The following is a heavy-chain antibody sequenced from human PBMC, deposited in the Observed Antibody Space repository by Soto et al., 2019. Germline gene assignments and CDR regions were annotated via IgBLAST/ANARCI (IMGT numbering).Heavy chain of an antibody. CDR3: ARDPSYYGMDV. CDR2: ISSYNGDT. Sequence: ASVKVSCKASGYTFTRSGISWVRQAPGQGPEWMGWISSYNGDTNYAQTFQGRVTMTTDTSTSTAYMELSSLRSEDTAVYYCARDPSYYGMDVWGQGTTVTVSS. CDR1: GYTFTRSG. V-gene: IGHV1-18*01. J-gene: IGHJ6*02.